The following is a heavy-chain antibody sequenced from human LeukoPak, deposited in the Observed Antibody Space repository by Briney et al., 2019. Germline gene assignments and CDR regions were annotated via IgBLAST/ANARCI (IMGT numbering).Heavy chain of an antibody. D-gene: IGHD1-7*01. CDR2: IYTSGST. V-gene: IGHV4-4*07. J-gene: IGHJ6*02. Sequence: PSETLSLTCTVSGGSISSYYWSWIRQPAGKGLEWIGRIYTSGSTNYNPSLKSRVTMSVDTSKNQFSLKLSSVTAADTAVYYCARTPGITGTREHYYYYYGIDVWGQGTTVTVSS. CDR1: GGSISSYY. CDR3: ARTPGITGTREHYYYYYGIDV.